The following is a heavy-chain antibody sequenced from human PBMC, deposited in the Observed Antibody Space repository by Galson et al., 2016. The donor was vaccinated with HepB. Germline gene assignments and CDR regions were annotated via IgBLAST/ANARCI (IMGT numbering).Heavy chain of an antibody. J-gene: IGHJ4*02. CDR3: AKVQGGHRVF. CDR1: GFSFNDYA. V-gene: IGHV3-23*01. D-gene: IGHD5/OR15-5a*01. Sequence: SLSLSCAGSGFSFNDYAMNWVRQAPRTGLQWVSGTSRSGDVPYYADSVKGRFRISRDNARSTVYLEMDSLRVDDSAVYYCAKVQGGHRVFWGQGMLVSVSS. CDR2: TSRSGDVP.